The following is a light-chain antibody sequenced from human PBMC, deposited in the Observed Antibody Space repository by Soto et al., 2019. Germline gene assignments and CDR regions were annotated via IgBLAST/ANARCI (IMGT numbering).Light chain of an antibody. J-gene: IGLJ3*02. Sequence: SYELTQPPSVSVAPGQTARLTCGGDNIGDEPVHWYQERPGQAPVLVVYDDSGRPSGIPERFTGSNSGNTATLTISRVEAGDEADYYCQVWDSSTEHWVFGGGTKVTVL. CDR1: NIGDEP. CDR3: QVWDSSTEHWV. CDR2: DDS. V-gene: IGLV3-21*02.